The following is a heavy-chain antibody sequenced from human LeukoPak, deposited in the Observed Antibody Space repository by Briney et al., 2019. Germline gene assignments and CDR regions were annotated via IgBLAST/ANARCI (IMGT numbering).Heavy chain of an antibody. CDR3: ARTVYSGYDSRYIDY. V-gene: IGHV3-21*01. CDR2: ISSSSSYI. Sequence: GGSLRLSCAASGFTFSSYSMNWVRQAPGKGLEWVSSISSSSSYIYYADSVKGRFTISRDNAKNSLYLQMNSLRAEDTAVYYCARTVYSGYDSRYIDYWGQGTLVTVSS. CDR1: GFTFSSYS. D-gene: IGHD5-12*01. J-gene: IGHJ4*02.